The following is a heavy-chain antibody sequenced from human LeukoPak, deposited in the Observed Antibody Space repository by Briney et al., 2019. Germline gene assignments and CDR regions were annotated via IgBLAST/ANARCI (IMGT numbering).Heavy chain of an antibody. CDR3: ARYSGDDVSGFWDY. D-gene: IGHD3-22*01. Sequence: ERSLRLSCAASGFIFSSHGMPWVRQAPGKGLEWVAAIRYDGTFTSHADSVKDRFTISRDNSKNTLYLQMNSLRAEDSAMYYCARYSGDDVSGFWDYWGQGTLVTVSS. CDR2: IRYDGTFT. J-gene: IGHJ4*02. CDR1: GFIFSSHG. V-gene: IGHV3-33*01.